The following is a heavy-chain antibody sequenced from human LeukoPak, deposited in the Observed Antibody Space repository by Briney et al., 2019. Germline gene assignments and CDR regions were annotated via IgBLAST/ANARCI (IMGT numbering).Heavy chain of an antibody. V-gene: IGHV1-18*01. J-gene: IGHJ4*02. D-gene: IGHD6-13*01. CDR2: ISVYKGDT. Sequence: ASVKVSCKTSGYTFPSYGITWVRQAPGQGLEWMGWISVYKGDTNYAQKFQGRVTMTTDTSTSTAYMELRSLRSDDTAVYYCARGVFPYYFDYWGQGTLVTVSS. CDR3: ARGVFPYYFDY. CDR1: GYTFPSYG.